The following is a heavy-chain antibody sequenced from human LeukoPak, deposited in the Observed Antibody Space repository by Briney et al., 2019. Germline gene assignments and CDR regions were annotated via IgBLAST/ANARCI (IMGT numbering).Heavy chain of an antibody. Sequence: GGSLRLSCAVSGFTFSSYSMNWVRQAPGKGLEWVSYIRTSSSTIYYTDSVKGRFTISRDNAKNSLYLQMNRLRDEDTAVYYCARRNYYDSSGYRLYYFDYWGQGTLVTVSS. CDR3: ARRNYYDSSGYRLYYFDY. V-gene: IGHV3-48*02. CDR1: GFTFSSYS. J-gene: IGHJ4*02. D-gene: IGHD3-22*01. CDR2: IRTSSSTI.